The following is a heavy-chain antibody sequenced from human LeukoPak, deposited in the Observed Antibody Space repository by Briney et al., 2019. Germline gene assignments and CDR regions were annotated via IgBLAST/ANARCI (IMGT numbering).Heavy chain of an antibody. CDR2: VNPNSGDT. CDR1: GYTFTGYN. Sequence: ASVKVSCKASGYTFTGYNMHWVRQAPGQGLEWMGWVNPNSGDTKYAQKFQGRVTMTRDTSISTAYMELSRLTSDDTAMYYCARDRTSGYNWFDPWGQGTLVTVSS. CDR3: ARDRTSGYNWFDP. J-gene: IGHJ5*02. V-gene: IGHV1-2*02. D-gene: IGHD3-22*01.